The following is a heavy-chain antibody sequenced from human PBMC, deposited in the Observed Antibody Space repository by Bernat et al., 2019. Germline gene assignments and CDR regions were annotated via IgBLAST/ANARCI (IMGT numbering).Heavy chain of an antibody. D-gene: IGHD3-3*01. CDR2: ISGSGGST. J-gene: IGHJ4*02. Sequence: EEQVLESGGGLVQPGGSLRLSCAASGFTLSSFPMTWVRQAPGKGLEWVSAISGSGGSTSYADSVKGRFTISRDNSKNTLYLQMNSLRAEDTAVYYCAKGGDFWSGYYTVLVYWGQGTLVTVSS. V-gene: IGHV3-23*01. CDR3: AKGGDFWSGYYTVLVY. CDR1: GFTLSSFP.